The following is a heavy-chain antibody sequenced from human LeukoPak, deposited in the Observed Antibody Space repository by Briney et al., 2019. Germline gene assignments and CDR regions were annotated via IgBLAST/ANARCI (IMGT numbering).Heavy chain of an antibody. CDR1: GDSISSYY. Sequence: SQTLSLTCTVSGDSISSYYWSWIRQPAGKALEWIGRIYTSGSSNYNPSLKSRVTMSVDTSKNQFSLKLSSVTAADTAVYYCARVLLVATDAFDIWGQGTMVTVSS. CDR2: IYTSGSS. J-gene: IGHJ3*02. CDR3: ARVLLVATDAFDI. D-gene: IGHD2-2*01. V-gene: IGHV4-4*07.